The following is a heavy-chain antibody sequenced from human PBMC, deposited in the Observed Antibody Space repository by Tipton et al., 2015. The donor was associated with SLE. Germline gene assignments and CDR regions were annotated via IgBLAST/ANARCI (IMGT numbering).Heavy chain of an antibody. V-gene: IGHV4-59*07. CDR3: AVDISGFDY. Sequence: TLSLTCTVSGGSISSYYWSWIRQPPGKGLEWIGYIYYSGTTNYNPSLKSRVTISVDTTKNQFSLKLSSVTAADTAVYYCAVDISGFDYWGQGTLVTVSS. D-gene: IGHD3-9*01. CDR2: IYYSGTT. J-gene: IGHJ4*02. CDR1: GGSISSYY.